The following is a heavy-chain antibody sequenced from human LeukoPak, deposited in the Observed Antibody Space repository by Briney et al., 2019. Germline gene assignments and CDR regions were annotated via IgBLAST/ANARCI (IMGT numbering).Heavy chain of an antibody. V-gene: IGHV3-7*01. CDR2: IKQDGSEK. D-gene: IGHD6-19*01. Sequence: PGGSLRLSCAASGFTFSSYWMSWVRQAPGKGLEWVANIKQDGSEKYYVDSVKGRFTISRDNAKNSLYLQMNSLRAEDTAVYYCARDGAGTGYNWFDPWGQGTLVTVSS. CDR3: ARDGAGTGYNWFDP. J-gene: IGHJ5*02. CDR1: GFTFSSYW.